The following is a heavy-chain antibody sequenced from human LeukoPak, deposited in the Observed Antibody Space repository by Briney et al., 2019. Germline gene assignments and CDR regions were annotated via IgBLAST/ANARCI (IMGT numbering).Heavy chain of an antibody. V-gene: IGHV3-23*01. D-gene: IGHD6-19*01. CDR2: ISDSGGST. Sequence: PGGSLRLSCAASGFTFSSYAMSWVRQAPGKGLEWVSGISDSGGSTYYADSVKGRFTISRDNAKNSLYLQMNSLGAEDTAVYYCARTIREQWLTIDYWGQGTLVTFSS. J-gene: IGHJ4*02. CDR1: GFTFSSYA. CDR3: ARTIREQWLTIDY.